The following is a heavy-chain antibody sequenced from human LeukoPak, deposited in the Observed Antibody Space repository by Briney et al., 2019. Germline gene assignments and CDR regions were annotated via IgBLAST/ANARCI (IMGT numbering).Heavy chain of an antibody. Sequence: SVKVSCKASGGTFSSYAISWVRQAPGQGLEWMGRIIPILGIANYAQKFQGRVTITADKSTSTAYMELSSLRSEDTAVYYCARTGPIAVAITASIDIWGQGTMVTVSP. V-gene: IGHV1-69*04. CDR1: GGTFSSYA. CDR2: IIPILGIA. CDR3: ARTGPIAVAITASIDI. J-gene: IGHJ3*02. D-gene: IGHD6-19*01.